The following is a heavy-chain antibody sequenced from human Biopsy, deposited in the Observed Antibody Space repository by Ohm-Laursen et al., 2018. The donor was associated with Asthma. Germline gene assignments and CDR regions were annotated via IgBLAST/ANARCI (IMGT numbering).Heavy chain of an antibody. Sequence: VASVKVSCKASGYTFTSYYMHWVRQAPGQRLEWMGWINAGNGNTKYSQKFQGRVTISRDTSASTAYMDLSSLRSEDTAVYYCAKERYYDFWSGYPIWGQGTMVTVSS. J-gene: IGHJ3*02. D-gene: IGHD3-3*01. V-gene: IGHV1-3*01. CDR2: INAGNGNT. CDR3: AKERYYDFWSGYPI. CDR1: GYTFTSYY.